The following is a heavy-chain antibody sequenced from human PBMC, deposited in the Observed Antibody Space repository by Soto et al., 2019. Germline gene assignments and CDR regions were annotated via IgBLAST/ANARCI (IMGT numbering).Heavy chain of an antibody. CDR1: GYTFFNYG. D-gene: IGHD6-19*01. J-gene: IGHJ4*02. CDR3: ARDGITLAGSFDY. Sequence: QVQLVQSGAEVKKPGASVKVSCKASGYTFFNYGISWVRQAPGQGVEWMGGISAYNGNRNYAGKFQGRATMTTETSTSTAYMELRSLRSDDTAVYYCARDGITLAGSFDYWGQGTLVTVSS. V-gene: IGHV1-18*01. CDR2: ISAYNGNR.